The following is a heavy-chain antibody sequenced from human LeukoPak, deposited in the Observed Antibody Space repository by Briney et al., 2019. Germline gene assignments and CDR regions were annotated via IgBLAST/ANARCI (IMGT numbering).Heavy chain of an antibody. CDR1: GYSFSSYW. CDR3: ARRLGGADVFDI. J-gene: IGHJ3*02. CDR2: IYPGDPDT. V-gene: IGHV5-51*01. D-gene: IGHD3-16*01. Sequence: GESLKISGKGSGYSFSSYWIAWVRQMPGKGLEWMGIIYPGDPDTIYSQSFQGQVTTSADKSINTACLQWSSLKASDSAMYYCARRLGGADVFDIWGQGTMVTVSS.